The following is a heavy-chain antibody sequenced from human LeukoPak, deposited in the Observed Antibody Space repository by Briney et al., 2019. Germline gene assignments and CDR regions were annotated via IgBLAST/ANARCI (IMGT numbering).Heavy chain of an antibody. CDR3: AGGTTNTKGAFDI. CDR2: INPSGSST. CDR1: GYTFTNYY. V-gene: IGHV1-46*01. Sequence: ASVKVSSKASGYTFTNYYIHWVRQAPGQGVEWMGIINPSGSSTSYAQKFQGRVTMTRDTSTSTVYMELSSLRSEDTAVYYCAGGTTNTKGAFDIWGQGTMVTVSS. J-gene: IGHJ3*02. D-gene: IGHD2-8*01.